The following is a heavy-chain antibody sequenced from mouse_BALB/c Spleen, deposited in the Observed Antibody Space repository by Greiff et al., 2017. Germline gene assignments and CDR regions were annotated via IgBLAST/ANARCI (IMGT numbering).Heavy chain of an antibody. V-gene: IGHV5-17*02. Sequence: EVQVVESGGGLVQPGGSRKLSCAASGFTFSSFGMHWVRQAPEKGLEWVAYISSGSSTIYYADTVKGRFTISRDNPKNTLFLQMTSLRSEDTAMYYCARWGVATDYWGQGTTLTVSS. CDR1: GFTFSSFG. CDR3: ARWGVATDY. CDR2: ISSGSSTI. J-gene: IGHJ2*01. D-gene: IGHD1-1*01.